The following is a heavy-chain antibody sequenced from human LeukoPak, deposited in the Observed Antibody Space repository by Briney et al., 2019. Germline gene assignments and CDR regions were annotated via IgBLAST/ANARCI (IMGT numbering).Heavy chain of an antibody. CDR2: IYTSGST. Sequence: SETLSLTCTVSGGSLSSYYWSWIRQPAGKGLEWIGRIYTSGSTNYNPSLTSRVTMSVDTSKNQFSLKLSSVTAADTAVYYCARDLGDCTNGVCYNWFDPWGQGTLVTVSS. V-gene: IGHV4-4*07. J-gene: IGHJ5*02. CDR3: ARDLGDCTNGVCYNWFDP. D-gene: IGHD2-8*01. CDR1: GGSLSSYY.